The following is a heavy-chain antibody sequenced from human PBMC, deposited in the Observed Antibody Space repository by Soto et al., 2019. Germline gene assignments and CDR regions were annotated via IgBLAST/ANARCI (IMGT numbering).Heavy chain of an antibody. J-gene: IGHJ4*02. CDR3: ARAQGSGFLVS. CDR1: GGSISSGDYY. CDR2: IYYSGST. V-gene: IGHV4-30-4*01. D-gene: IGHD3-10*01. Sequence: SETLSLTCTVSGGSISSGDYYWSWIRQPPGKGLEWIGYIYYSGSTYYNPSLKSRVTISVDTSKNQFSLKLSSVTAADTAVYYCARAQGSGFLVSWGQGALVTVSS.